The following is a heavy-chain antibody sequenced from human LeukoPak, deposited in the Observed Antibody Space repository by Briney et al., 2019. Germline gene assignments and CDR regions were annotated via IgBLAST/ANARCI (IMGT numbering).Heavy chain of an antibody. J-gene: IGHJ4*02. Sequence: SGTLSLTCAVSGGSVSSGDYYWSWIRQPPGKGLEWIGEINHSGSTNYNPSLKSRVTISVDTSKNQFSLKLSSVTAADTAVYYCAGSIAARLDYWGQGTLVTVSS. D-gene: IGHD6-6*01. CDR3: AGSIAARLDY. V-gene: IGHV4-34*01. CDR1: GGSVSSGDYY. CDR2: INHSGST.